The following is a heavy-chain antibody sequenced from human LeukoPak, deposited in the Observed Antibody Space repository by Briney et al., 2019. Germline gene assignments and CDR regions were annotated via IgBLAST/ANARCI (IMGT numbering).Heavy chain of an antibody. J-gene: IGHJ4*02. CDR1: GYTFTSYD. Sequence: ASVKVSCKASGYTFTSYDINWVRQAPGQGLEWMGWMNPNNGDTKYAQKYQGRVTMTRDTPITTAYMELSRLKSDDTAVYYCARVDAGPDHWGQGTLVTVSS. CDR3: ARVDAGPDH. V-gene: IGHV1-2*02. CDR2: MNPNNGDT. D-gene: IGHD2-2*01.